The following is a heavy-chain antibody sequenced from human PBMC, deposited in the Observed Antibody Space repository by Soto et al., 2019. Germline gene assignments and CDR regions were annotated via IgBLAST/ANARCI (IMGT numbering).Heavy chain of an antibody. J-gene: IGHJ6*02. CDR3: ARPNRHYYYYGMDV. V-gene: IGHV3-30-3*01. CDR2: ISYDGSNK. D-gene: IGHD7-27*01. Sequence: QVQLVESGGGVAQPGRSLRLSCAASGFTFSSYAMHWVRQAPGKGLEWVAVISYDGSNKYYADSVKGRFTISRDNSKNTLYLQMNSLRAEDTAVYYCARPNRHYYYYGMDVWGQGTTVTVSS. CDR1: GFTFSSYA.